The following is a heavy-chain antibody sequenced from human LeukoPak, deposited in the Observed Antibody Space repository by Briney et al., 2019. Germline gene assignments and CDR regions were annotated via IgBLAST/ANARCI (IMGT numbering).Heavy chain of an antibody. V-gene: IGHV3-23*01. Sequence: GGTLRLSCAASGFTFSSYGMSWVRQAPGKGLEWVSAISGSGGSTYYADSVKGRFTISRDNAKNTLYLQMNSLRAEDTAVYYCAREVDTVTTYAFDIWGQGTMVTVSS. D-gene: IGHD4-17*01. CDR3: AREVDTVTTYAFDI. CDR1: GFTFSSYG. J-gene: IGHJ3*02. CDR2: ISGSGGST.